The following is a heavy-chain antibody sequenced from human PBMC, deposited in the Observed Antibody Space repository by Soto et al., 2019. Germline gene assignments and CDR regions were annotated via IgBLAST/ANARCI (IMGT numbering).Heavy chain of an antibody. CDR3: ARERGYCSGGSCSFDLDY. CDR2: IYYSGST. CDR1: GGSISSYY. V-gene: IGHV4-59*01. Sequence: SETLSLTCTVSGGSISSYYWSWIRQPPGKGLEWIGYIYYSGSTNYNPSIKSRVTISVDTSKNQFSLKLSSVTAADTAVYYCARERGYCSGGSCSFDLDYWGQGTLVTVSS. J-gene: IGHJ4*02. D-gene: IGHD2-15*01.